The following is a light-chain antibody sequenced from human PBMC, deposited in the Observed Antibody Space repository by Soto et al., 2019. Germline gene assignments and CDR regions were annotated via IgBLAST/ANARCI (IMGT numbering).Light chain of an antibody. CDR2: GAS. V-gene: IGKV3-20*01. CDR1: QSVSSSY. Sequence: EIVLTQSPGTLSLSPGERATLSCRASQSVSSSYLAWYQQKPGQAPRLLIYGASSRATGIPDRFSGSGSGTDFTLTISRLEPEDFAVYYCQQYGTSQGIFGPGPKVDIK. CDR3: QQYGTSQGI. J-gene: IGKJ3*01.